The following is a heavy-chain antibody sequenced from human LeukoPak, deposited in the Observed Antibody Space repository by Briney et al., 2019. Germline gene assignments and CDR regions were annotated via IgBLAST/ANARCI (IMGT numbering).Heavy chain of an antibody. CDR2: MNPNSGNT. D-gene: IGHD5-24*01. CDR1: GYTFTSYD. J-gene: IGHJ3*02. Sequence: GASVKVSCKASGYTFTSYDINWVRQATGQGLEWMGWMNPNSGNTGYAQKFQGRVTITADESTSTAYMELSSLRSEDTAVYYCARGPTISGAFDIWGQGTMVTVSS. CDR3: ARGPTISGAFDI. V-gene: IGHV1-8*01.